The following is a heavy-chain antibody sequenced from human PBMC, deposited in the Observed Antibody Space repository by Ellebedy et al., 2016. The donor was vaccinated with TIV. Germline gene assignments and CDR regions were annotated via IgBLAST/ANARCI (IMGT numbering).Heavy chain of an antibody. CDR3: AGSFDY. V-gene: IGHV3-7*03. CDR1: GFTFSTYW. CDR2: IKPDGSEK. Sequence: PGGSLRLSCSASGFTFSTYWLNWVRQAPGQGLEWVANIKPDGSEKNYVDSVRGRFTISRDKAKNSLYLQMNSLSAEDTAIYYCAGSFDYWGQGTLVTVSS. J-gene: IGHJ4*02.